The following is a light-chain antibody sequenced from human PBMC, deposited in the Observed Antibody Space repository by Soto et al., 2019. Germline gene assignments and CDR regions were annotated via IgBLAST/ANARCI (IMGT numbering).Light chain of an antibody. CDR2: AAS. V-gene: IGKV1-12*01. Sequence: IQMTQSPSSVSASVGDTVTITCRASQGIGRWLGWYQQKPGKAPKLLIYAASSLQSGVPSRFSGSGSETDGTLTISSLKTEDGATYSGQQSYNTPWTFGQGTKVDIK. J-gene: IGKJ1*01. CDR1: QGIGRW. CDR3: QQSYNTPWT.